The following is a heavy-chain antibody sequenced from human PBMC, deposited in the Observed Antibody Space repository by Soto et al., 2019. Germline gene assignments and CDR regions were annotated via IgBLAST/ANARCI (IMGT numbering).Heavy chain of an antibody. CDR2: IYHSGST. J-gene: IGHJ4*02. CDR1: GGSFSGYY. V-gene: IGHV4-34*01. Sequence: SETLSLTCAVYGGSFSGYYWTWIRQPPGKGLEWIGEIYHSGSTNYNPSLKSRVTISVDKSKNQFSLKLSSVTAADTAVYYCARAYSYGNRAFDYWGQGTLVTVSS. D-gene: IGHD5-18*01. CDR3: ARAYSYGNRAFDY.